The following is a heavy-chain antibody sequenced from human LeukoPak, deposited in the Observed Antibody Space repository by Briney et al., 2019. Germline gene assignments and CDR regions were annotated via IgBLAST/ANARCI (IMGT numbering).Heavy chain of an antibody. CDR2: FDPEDGET. Sequence: ASVNVSCKVSGYTLAELSMHWVRQAPGKGLERMGGFDPEDGETIYAQQFQGRVTMTEDTSTDTAYMELSSLRSEDTAVYYCARGNLNSNSFDYWGQGTLVTVSS. J-gene: IGHJ4*02. CDR1: GYTLAELS. D-gene: IGHD4-11*01. V-gene: IGHV1-24*01. CDR3: ARGNLNSNSFDY.